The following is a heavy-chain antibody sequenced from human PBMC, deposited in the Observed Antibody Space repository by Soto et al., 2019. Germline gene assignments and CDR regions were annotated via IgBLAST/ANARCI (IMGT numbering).Heavy chain of an antibody. CDR1: GFTFSTYA. CDR2: ISYDGSNK. CDR3: ARDRRDQLPPYYYYYGMDV. D-gene: IGHD2-2*01. V-gene: IGHV3-30*04. Sequence: GGSLRLSCAASGFTFSTYAMHWVRQTPGRGLEWVAVISYDGSNKYYADSVKGRLTISRDDSKNTLFLQMNSLRPEDTAVFYCARDRRDQLPPYYYYYGMDVWGKGTTVTVPS. J-gene: IGHJ6*04.